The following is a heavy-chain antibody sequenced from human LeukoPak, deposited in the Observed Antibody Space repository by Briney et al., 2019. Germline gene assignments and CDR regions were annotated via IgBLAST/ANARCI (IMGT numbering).Heavy chain of an antibody. J-gene: IGHJ1*01. D-gene: IGHD3-22*01. Sequence: GGSLRLSCAASGFTYSSYAMSWVRQAPGKGLEWVSTISSSGGTTYYADSVKGRFTISRDNSKSTLYLQMNSLRAEDTAVYYCAKEAYDSSGYYYGYFQHWGQGTLVTVSS. V-gene: IGHV3-23*01. CDR1: GFTYSSYA. CDR3: AKEAYDSSGYYYGYFQH. CDR2: ISSSGGTT.